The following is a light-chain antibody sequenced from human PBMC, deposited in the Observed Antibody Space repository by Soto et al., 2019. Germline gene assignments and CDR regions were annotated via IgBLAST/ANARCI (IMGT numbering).Light chain of an antibody. CDR1: HDIKTY. CDR3: QQYENVPIT. V-gene: IGKV1-33*01. J-gene: IGKJ5*01. CDR2: DAA. Sequence: DIQMTQSPSSLSASVGDRLTITCRASHDIKTYLNWYQQKPGKAPKLLIYDAANLETGVPSRFSGGGSATDFTFTISSLQPEDIAKYYCQQYENVPITFGQGTRLDIK.